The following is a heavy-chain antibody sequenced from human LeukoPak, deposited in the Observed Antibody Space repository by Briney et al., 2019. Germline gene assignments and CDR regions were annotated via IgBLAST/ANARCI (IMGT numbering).Heavy chain of an antibody. Sequence: GGSLRLSCAASGFTFSSYSMNWVRQAPGKGLEWVSSISSSSSYIYYADSVKGRFTISRDNAKNSLYLQMNSLRAEDTAVYYCARQVDVGCSSTSCYGHGAFDIWGQGPVVTVSS. J-gene: IGHJ3*02. CDR3: ARQVDVGCSSTSCYGHGAFDI. D-gene: IGHD2-2*01. CDR2: ISSSSSYI. CDR1: GFTFSSYS. V-gene: IGHV3-21*01.